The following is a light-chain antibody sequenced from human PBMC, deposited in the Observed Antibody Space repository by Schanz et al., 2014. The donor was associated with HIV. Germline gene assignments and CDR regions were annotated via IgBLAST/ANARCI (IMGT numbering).Light chain of an antibody. V-gene: IGKV1-39*01. Sequence: IQLTQSPSSLSASVGDRVTITCRASQGIGSSLAWYQQKPGKAPKLLIYATSILQSGVPSRFSGSGSGTDCTLTISSLQPEDFATYYCQQSYSTSWTFGQGTKVEI. J-gene: IGKJ1*01. CDR1: QGIGSS. CDR3: QQSYSTSWT. CDR2: ATS.